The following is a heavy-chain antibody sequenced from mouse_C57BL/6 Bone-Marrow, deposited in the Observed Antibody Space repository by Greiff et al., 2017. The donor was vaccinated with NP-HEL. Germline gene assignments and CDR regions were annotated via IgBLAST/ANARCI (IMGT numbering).Heavy chain of an antibody. CDR3: TAGGSGPYAMDY. CDR1: GFNIKDDY. CDR2: IDPENGDT. V-gene: IGHV14-4*01. D-gene: IGHD1-1*01. Sequence: VQLKQSGAELVRPGASVKLSCTVSGFNIKDDYMHWVKQRPEQGLEWIGWIDPENGDTEYASKFQGKATITADTSSNTAYLQLSSLTSEDTAVYYCTAGGSGPYAMDYWGQGTSVTVSS. J-gene: IGHJ4*01.